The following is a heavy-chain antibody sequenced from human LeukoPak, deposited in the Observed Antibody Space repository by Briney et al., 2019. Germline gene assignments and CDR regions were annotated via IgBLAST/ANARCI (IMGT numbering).Heavy chain of an antibody. CDR2: IYYSGST. CDR1: GGSISSGGYY. D-gene: IGHD4-23*01. CDR3: ARMDYGGNSGWFDP. V-gene: IGHV4-31*03. Sequence: SQTLSLTRTVSGGSISSGGYYWSWIRQHPGKGLEWIGYIYYSGSTYYNPPLKSRVTISVDTSKNQFSLKLSSVTAADTAVYYCARMDYGGNSGWFDPWGQGTLVTVSS. J-gene: IGHJ5*02.